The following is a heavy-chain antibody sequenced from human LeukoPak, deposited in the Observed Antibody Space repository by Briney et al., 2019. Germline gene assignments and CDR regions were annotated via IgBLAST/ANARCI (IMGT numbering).Heavy chain of an antibody. CDR3: ARGFYYDSSGYCGWIDY. CDR2: IYPGDSDT. Sequence: GESLKISCKGSGYSFTSYWIGWVRQMPGKGLEWMGIIYPGDSDTRYSPSFQGQVTISADKSISTAYLQWSSLKASDNAMYYCARGFYYDSSGYCGWIDYWGQGTLVTVSS. D-gene: IGHD3-22*01. J-gene: IGHJ4*02. V-gene: IGHV5-51*01. CDR1: GYSFTSYW.